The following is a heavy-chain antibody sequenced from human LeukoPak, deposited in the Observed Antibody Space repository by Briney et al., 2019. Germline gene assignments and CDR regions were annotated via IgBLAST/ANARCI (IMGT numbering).Heavy chain of an antibody. CDR2: INPSIGVT. CDR1: GYAFMGYY. CDR3: ARRPPYYGSGTSNWFDP. J-gene: IGHJ5*02. D-gene: IGHD3-10*01. Sequence: ASVKVSCKASGYAFMGYYIHWVRQAPGQGLEWMGWINPSIGVTKHAQKFQGRVTMTRETSITTAYSELSSLTSDDTAVYYCARRPPYYGSGTSNWFDPWGQGTLVTVSS. V-gene: IGHV1-2*02.